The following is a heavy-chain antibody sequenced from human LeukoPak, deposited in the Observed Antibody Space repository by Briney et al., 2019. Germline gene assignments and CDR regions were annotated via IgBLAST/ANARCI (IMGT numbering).Heavy chain of an antibody. CDR2: ISGSGGST. D-gene: IGHD2-21*01. V-gene: IGHV3-23*01. CDR1: GFTFSSHW. CDR3: AKAEARLLYYYFDY. Sequence: GGSLRHSCTASGFTFSSHWMHWVRQVPGKGLEWVSAISGSGGSTYYADSVKGRFTISRDNSKNTLYLQMNSLRAEDTAVYYCAKAEARLLYYYFDYWGQGTLVTVSS. J-gene: IGHJ4*02.